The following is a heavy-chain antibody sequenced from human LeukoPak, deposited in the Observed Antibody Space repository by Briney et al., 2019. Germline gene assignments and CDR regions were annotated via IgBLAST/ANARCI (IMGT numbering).Heavy chain of an antibody. CDR1: GFPFSSYG. Sequence: GGSLRLSCAASGFPFSSYGMHWVRQAPGKGLEWVAVISYDGINKYYADSLNGRFTIFRDNSKNTVYLQIDSLRSDDTAVYYCAKDFFYGSGSYYRPPCDYWGQGTLVTVSS. CDR3: AKDFFYGSGSYYRPPCDY. D-gene: IGHD3-10*01. J-gene: IGHJ4*02. CDR2: ISYDGINK. V-gene: IGHV3-30*18.